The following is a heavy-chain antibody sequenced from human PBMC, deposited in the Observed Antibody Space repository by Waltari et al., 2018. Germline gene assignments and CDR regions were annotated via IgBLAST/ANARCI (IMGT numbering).Heavy chain of an antibody. Sequence: EVQLVESGGGLVKPGGSLRLSCAASGFTFSSYSMNWVRQAPGKGLEWVSSISSSSSYIYYADSVKGRCTISRDNAKNSLYRQMNSLRAEDTAVYYCARARELRLDYWGQGTLVTVSS. CDR2: ISSSSSYI. V-gene: IGHV3-21*01. J-gene: IGHJ4*02. D-gene: IGHD1-26*01. CDR1: GFTFSSYS. CDR3: ARARELRLDY.